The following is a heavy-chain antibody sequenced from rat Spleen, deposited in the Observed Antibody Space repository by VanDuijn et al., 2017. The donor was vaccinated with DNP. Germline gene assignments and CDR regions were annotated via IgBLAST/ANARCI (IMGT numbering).Heavy chain of an antibody. CDR1: GFTFSSFP. J-gene: IGHJ2*01. V-gene: IGHV5-46*01. CDR3: AREQHFHFDY. CDR2: ISYDGGSA. D-gene: IGHD1-10*01. Sequence: EVQLVESGGGLVQPGRSLKLSCAASGFTFSSFPMAWVRQAPTKGLEWVAYISYDGGSAYYGDSVKGRFTISRDNAKSTLSLQMNSLRSEDTATYFCAREQHFHFDYWGQGVTVTVSS.